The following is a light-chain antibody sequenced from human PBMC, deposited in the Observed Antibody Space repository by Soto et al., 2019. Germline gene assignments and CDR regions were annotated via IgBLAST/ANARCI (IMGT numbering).Light chain of an antibody. J-gene: IGKJ2*01. V-gene: IGKV3-11*01. Sequence: EIVLTQSPATLSLSPVERATLSCRASQSVSSNLAWYQQKPGQAPRLLIYDASNRATGIPARFSGSGSGTDFTLTISSRELEDFAVYYCQQPSNWPPYTFGQGTKLEIK. CDR3: QQPSNWPPYT. CDR2: DAS. CDR1: QSVSSN.